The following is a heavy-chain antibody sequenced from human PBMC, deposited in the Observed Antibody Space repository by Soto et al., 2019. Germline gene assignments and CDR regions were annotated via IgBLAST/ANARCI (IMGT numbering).Heavy chain of an antibody. CDR2: INPNNGDT. D-gene: IGHD5-12*01. Sequence: ASVKVSCKASGYTLTAYYLQWVRQAPGQGPGWMGWINPNNGDTNYAPKFQGRVAMTRDTSISTAYMEMSRLRSDDTAIYYCARDGRGMDVWGQGTSVTVSS. J-gene: IGHJ6*02. CDR3: ARDGRGMDV. CDR1: GYTLTAYY. V-gene: IGHV1-2*02.